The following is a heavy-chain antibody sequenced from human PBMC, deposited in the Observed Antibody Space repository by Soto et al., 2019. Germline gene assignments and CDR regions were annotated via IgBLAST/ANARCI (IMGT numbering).Heavy chain of an antibody. V-gene: IGHV3-48*04. Sequence: GRSLRLSCAASGCDFRSCTMGWVRHDQGKGLDWVSYISKSSSTISYADSLRGRFTISRGNSQNSLYLQMDSLRAEDTAVYYFASSTLLSVYVPDFWGQGTLVTVSS. D-gene: IGHD5-12*01. J-gene: IGHJ4*02. CDR2: ISKSSSTI. CDR1: GCDFRSCT. CDR3: ASSTLLSVYVPDF.